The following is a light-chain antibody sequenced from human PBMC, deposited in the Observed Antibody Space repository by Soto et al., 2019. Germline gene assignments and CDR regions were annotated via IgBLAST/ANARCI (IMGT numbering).Light chain of an antibody. V-gene: IGLV3-21*02. J-gene: IGLJ1*01. CDR3: HVWDSSSDHYV. CDR2: DDS. Sequence: SYELTQPHSVSVATAQTGPRTCGGNNIGGKSVHWYQQKPGQAPVLVVYDDSDRPSGIPDRFSGSNSGDTATLTIRRVEAGDEADYYCHVWDSSSDHYVFGTGTKVTVL. CDR1: NIGGKS.